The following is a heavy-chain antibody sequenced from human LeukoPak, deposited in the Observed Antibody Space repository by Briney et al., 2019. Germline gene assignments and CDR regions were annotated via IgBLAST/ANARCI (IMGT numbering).Heavy chain of an antibody. D-gene: IGHD3-22*01. CDR1: GGTFNNYA. CDR3: ARDYYDSSGPSDY. Sequence: ASVKVSCKTSGGTFNNYAISWVRQAPGQGLEWMGWISAYNGNTNYAQKLQGRVTMTTDTSTSTAYMELRSLRSDDTAVYYCARDYYDSSGPSDYWGQGTLVTVSS. CDR2: ISAYNGNT. J-gene: IGHJ4*02. V-gene: IGHV1-18*01.